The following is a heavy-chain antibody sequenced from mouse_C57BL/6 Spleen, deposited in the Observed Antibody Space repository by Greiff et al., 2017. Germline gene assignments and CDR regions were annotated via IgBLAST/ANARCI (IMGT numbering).Heavy chain of an antibody. CDR3: ARKNYGSSYSYAMDY. CDR2: IYPGSGNT. CDR1: GYTFTSYW. J-gene: IGHJ4*01. V-gene: IGHV1-55*01. D-gene: IGHD1-1*01. Sequence: QVQLQQPGAELVKPGASVKMSCKASGYTFTSYWITWVKQRPGQGLEWIGDIYPGSGNTNYNEKFKSKATLTVDTSSSTAYMQLSSLTSEDSAVYYCARKNYGSSYSYAMDYWGQGTSVTVSS.